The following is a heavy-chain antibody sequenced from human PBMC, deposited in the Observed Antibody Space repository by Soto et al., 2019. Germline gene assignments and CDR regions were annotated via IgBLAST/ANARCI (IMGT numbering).Heavy chain of an antibody. CDR2: IIPMFGTA. Sequence: ASVKVSCKASGGTSSSYAVSWVRQAPGQGLEWMGGIIPMFGTANYAQKFQGRVTITADKSTSTAYMELSSLRSADTAVYFCARALNELLWSRPLRISGMDVWGQRTTVTVS. CDR3: ARALNELLWSRPLRISGMDV. J-gene: IGHJ6*02. D-gene: IGHD3-10*01. CDR1: GGTSSSYA. V-gene: IGHV1-69*06.